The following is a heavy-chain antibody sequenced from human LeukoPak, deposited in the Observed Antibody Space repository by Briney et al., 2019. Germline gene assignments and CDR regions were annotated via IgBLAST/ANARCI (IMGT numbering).Heavy chain of an antibody. CDR2: IYTSGST. J-gene: IGHJ3*02. D-gene: IGHD2-2*01. CDR3: ARVRRRRVVPAAIGAFDI. V-gene: IGHV4-4*07. CDR1: GGSISSYY. Sequence: SETLSLTCTVPGGSISSYYWSWIRQPAGKGLEWIGRIYTSGSTNYNPSPKSRVTMSVDTSKNQFSLKLSSVTAADTAVYYCARVRRRRVVPAAIGAFDIWGQGTMVTVSS.